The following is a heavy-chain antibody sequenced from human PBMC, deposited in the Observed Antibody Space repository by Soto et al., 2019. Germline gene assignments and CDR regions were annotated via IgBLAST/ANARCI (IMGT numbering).Heavy chain of an antibody. Sequence: QVQLVQSGAEVKKPGASVKVSCKASGYTFTSYGISWVRQAPGQGLEWMGWISAKNGNTNYAQKLQGRVTMTKDTSASTAYMELRSLTSDDTAVYYCAKAGEYCSGGSCYPASPFDFWGQGTLVTVSS. CDR3: AKAGEYCSGGSCYPASPFDF. CDR1: GYTFTSYG. CDR2: ISAKNGNT. V-gene: IGHV1-18*04. D-gene: IGHD2-15*01. J-gene: IGHJ4*02.